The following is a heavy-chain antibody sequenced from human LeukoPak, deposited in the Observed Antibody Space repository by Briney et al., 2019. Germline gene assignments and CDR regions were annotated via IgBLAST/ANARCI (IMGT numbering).Heavy chain of an antibody. V-gene: IGHV3-64*01. Sequence: GGSLRLSCAASGFTFSSHAMYWVRQAPGKGLEFVSVISSNGGNTYYPNSVKGRFTISRDNSKNTLYLQMGSLRAEDMAVYYCARSRGVRAFDYWGQGTLVTVSS. D-gene: IGHD1-26*01. J-gene: IGHJ4*02. CDR3: ARSRGVRAFDY. CDR1: GFTFSSHA. CDR2: ISSNGGNT.